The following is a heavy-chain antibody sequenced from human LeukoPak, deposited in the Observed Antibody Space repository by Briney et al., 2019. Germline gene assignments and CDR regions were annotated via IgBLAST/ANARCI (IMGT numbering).Heavy chain of an antibody. CDR3: AKPTWIQLRYPIGY. J-gene: IGHJ4*02. CDR2: ISWNSGSI. Sequence: GGSLRLSCAASGFTFDDYAMHWVRQAPGKGLEWVSGISWNSGSIGYADSVKGRFTISRDNAKNSLYLQMNSLRAEDTALYYCAKPTWIQLRYPIGYWGQGTLVTVSS. CDR1: GFTFDDYA. D-gene: IGHD5-18*01. V-gene: IGHV3-9*01.